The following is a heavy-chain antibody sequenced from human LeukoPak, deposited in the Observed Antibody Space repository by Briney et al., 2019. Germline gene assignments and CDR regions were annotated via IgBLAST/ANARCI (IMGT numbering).Heavy chain of an antibody. Sequence: GGSLRLSCAASGFPFSSYWMSWVRQAPGKGLEWVGNIKPDGTQKFYVDSVKGRFTISRDNAKNSLYLQLNSLRAEDTAVYYCARPGYYLDSSGFTEYFPHWGQGTLVTVSS. CDR3: ARPGYYLDSSGFTEYFPH. CDR1: GFPFSSYW. CDR2: IKPDGTQK. J-gene: IGHJ1*01. D-gene: IGHD3-22*01. V-gene: IGHV3-7*01.